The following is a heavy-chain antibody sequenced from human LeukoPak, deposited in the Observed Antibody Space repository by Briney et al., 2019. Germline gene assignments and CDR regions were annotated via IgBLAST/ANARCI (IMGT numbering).Heavy chain of an antibody. CDR3: ASVLLGY. CDR2: IHYSGST. D-gene: IGHD3-10*01. Sequence: PSETLSLTCTVSGGSISSYYWSWIRQPPGKGLEWIGYIHYSGSTNYNPSLKSRVTISVDTSKNQFSLKLSSVTAADTAVYYCASVLLGYWGQGTLVTVSS. J-gene: IGHJ4*02. CDR1: GGSISSYY. V-gene: IGHV4-59*01.